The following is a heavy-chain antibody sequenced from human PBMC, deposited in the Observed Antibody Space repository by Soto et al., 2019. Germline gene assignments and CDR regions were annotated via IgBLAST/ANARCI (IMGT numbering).Heavy chain of an antibody. CDR1: GFTFSSYG. Sequence: LRLSCAASGFTFSSYGMHWVRQAPGKGLEWVAVIWYDGSNKYYADSVKGRFTISRDNSKNTLYLQMNSLRAEDTAVYYCARSRSGDYDFWSGPSAPPLDYWGQGTLVTVSS. CDR3: ARSRSGDYDFWSGPSAPPLDY. D-gene: IGHD3-3*01. CDR2: IWYDGSNK. V-gene: IGHV3-33*01. J-gene: IGHJ4*02.